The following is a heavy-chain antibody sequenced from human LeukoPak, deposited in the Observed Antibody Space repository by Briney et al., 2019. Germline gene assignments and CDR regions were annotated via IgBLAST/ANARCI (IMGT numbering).Heavy chain of an antibody. CDR1: GGSFSGYY. D-gene: IGHD5-18*01. J-gene: IGHJ3*02. CDR2: INHSGST. Sequence: SSETLSLTCAVYGGSFSGYYWSWIRQPPGKGLEWIGEINHSGSTNYNPSLKSRVTISVDTSKNQFSLKLSSVTAADTAVYYCARGGQLWLRFWAVRPFTQIFDIWGQGTMVTVSS. V-gene: IGHV4-34*01. CDR3: ARGGQLWLRFWAVRPFTQIFDI.